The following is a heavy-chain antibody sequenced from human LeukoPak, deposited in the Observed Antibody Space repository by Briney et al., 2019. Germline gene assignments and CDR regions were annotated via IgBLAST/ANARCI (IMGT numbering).Heavy chain of an antibody. CDR1: GGSISSYY. Sequence: PSETLSLTCTVSGGSISSYYWSRIRQPPGKGLDWNGYTFYIASNNYNPSLKSRVTISVDTSKNQFSLKLSSVTAADTAVYYCARMGRSSGPFQHWGQGTLVTVSS. D-gene: IGHD6-25*01. J-gene: IGHJ1*01. V-gene: IGHV4-59*01. CDR2: TFYIASN. CDR3: ARMGRSSGPFQH.